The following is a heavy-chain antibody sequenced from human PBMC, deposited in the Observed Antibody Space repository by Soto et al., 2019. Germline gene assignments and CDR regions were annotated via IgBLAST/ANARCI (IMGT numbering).Heavy chain of an antibody. J-gene: IGHJ6*02. CDR1: GFTFSSCI. CDR3: AVLGAAAGNYGMDV. Sequence: GGSLRLSWAAYGFTFSSCIMNWVRQAPGKGLEWVSYISSSSSTIYYADSVKGRFTISRDNAKNSLYLQMNSLRDEDTAVYYCAVLGAAAGNYGMDVWGQGTTVTVPS. V-gene: IGHV3-48*02. D-gene: IGHD6-13*01. CDR2: ISSSSSTI.